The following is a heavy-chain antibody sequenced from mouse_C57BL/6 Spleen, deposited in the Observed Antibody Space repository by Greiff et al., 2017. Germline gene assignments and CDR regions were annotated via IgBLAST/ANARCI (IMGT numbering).Heavy chain of an antibody. CDR1: GFTFSSYA. CDR2: ISDGGSYP. Sequence: EVKLVESGGGLVKPGGSLKLSCAASGFTFSSYAMSWVRQTPAKRLAWVATISDGGSYPYYPDNVKGRFTISRDNAKNNLYLQMSHLKSSDTTMYYCAREGAPTGPWFAYWGQGTLVTVSA. CDR3: AREGAPTGPWFAY. V-gene: IGHV5-4*01. J-gene: IGHJ3*01. D-gene: IGHD4-1*02.